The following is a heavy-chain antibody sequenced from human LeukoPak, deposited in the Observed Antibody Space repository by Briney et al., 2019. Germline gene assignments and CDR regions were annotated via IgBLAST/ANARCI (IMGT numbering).Heavy chain of an antibody. D-gene: IGHD3-22*01. CDR2: IYHSGST. Sequence: SETLSLTCTVSGYSISSGYYWGWIRQPPGKGLEWIGSIYHSGSTYYNPSLKSRVTISVDTSKNQFSLKLSSVTAADTAVYYCARGTYYYDSSGYSQYYFDYWGQGTLVTVSS. J-gene: IGHJ4*02. CDR1: GYSISSGYY. V-gene: IGHV4-38-2*02. CDR3: ARGTYYYDSSGYSQYYFDY.